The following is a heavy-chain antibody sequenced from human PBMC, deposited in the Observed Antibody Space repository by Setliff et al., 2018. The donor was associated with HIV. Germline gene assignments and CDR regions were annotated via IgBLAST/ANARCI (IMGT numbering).Heavy chain of an antibody. V-gene: IGHV4-4*02. D-gene: IGHD5-12*01. CDR2: IYHSGTT. J-gene: IGHJ6*03. Sequence: SETLSLTCAVSVGSISSTNWWTWVRQPPGKGLEWIGEIYHSGTTKYNPSLESRVIISIDKSKKHFSLRLSAVTAADTAAYYCARGVIETDYDYADIYYYNYMDVWGKGTTVTVSS. CDR1: VGSISSTNW. CDR3: ARGVIETDYDYADIYYYNYMDV.